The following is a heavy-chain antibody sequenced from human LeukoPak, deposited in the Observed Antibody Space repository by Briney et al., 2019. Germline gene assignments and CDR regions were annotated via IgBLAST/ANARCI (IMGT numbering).Heavy chain of an antibody. V-gene: IGHV3-15*01. J-gene: IGHJ4*01. CDR1: GFTFSISC. CDR3: TTEGIQLYY. Sequence: PGGSLILSCAASGFTFSISCMSWVRQAPGKGLEWVARITNKSDGGTTDYAAPVKGRFTISRDESKNTLYLQMNSLKTEHKAVYYRTTEGIQLYYAGQGTLVTAYS. D-gene: IGHD5-18*01. CDR2: ITNKSDGGTT.